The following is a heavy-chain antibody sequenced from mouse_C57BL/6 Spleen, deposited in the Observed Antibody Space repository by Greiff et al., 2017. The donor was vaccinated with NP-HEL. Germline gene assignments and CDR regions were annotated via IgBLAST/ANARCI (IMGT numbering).Heavy chain of an antibody. CDR2: IYPGDGDT. CDR1: GYAFSSSW. J-gene: IGHJ1*03. Sequence: QVQLQQSGPELVKPGASVKISCKASGYAFSSSWMNWVKQRPGKGLEWIGRIYPGDGDTNYNGKFKGKATLTADKSSSTAYMQLSSLTSEDSAVYFCARERVWDWYFDVWGTGTTVTVSS. CDR3: ARERVWDWYFDV. V-gene: IGHV1-82*01.